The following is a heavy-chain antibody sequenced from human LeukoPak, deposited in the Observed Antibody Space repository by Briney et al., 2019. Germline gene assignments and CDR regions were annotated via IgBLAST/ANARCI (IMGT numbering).Heavy chain of an antibody. CDR1: GFTFSSYS. D-gene: IGHD3-10*01. Sequence: GGSLRLSCAASGFTFSSYSMNWVRQAPGKGLEWVSSISSSSSYIYYADSVKGRFTISRDNAKNSLYLQMNSLRAGDTAVYYCAREIWFGELEGDYWGQGTLVTVSS. CDR3: AREIWFGELEGDY. V-gene: IGHV3-21*01. J-gene: IGHJ4*02. CDR2: ISSSSSYI.